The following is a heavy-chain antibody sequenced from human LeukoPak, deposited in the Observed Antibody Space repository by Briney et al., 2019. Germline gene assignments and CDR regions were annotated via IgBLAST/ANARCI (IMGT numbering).Heavy chain of an antibody. V-gene: IGHV3-7*01. D-gene: IGHD6-6*01. CDR1: GFTFSRHW. J-gene: IGHJ4*02. CDR2: IKQDGSEK. CDR3: ARAPAAARPYYFDY. Sequence: GGSLRLSCATSGFTFSRHWMSWVRQAPGKGLEWVAKIKQDGSEKYYVDSVKGRFTISRDNAKSSLYLQMNSLRPEDTAVYYCARAPAAARPYYFDYWGQGALVTVSS.